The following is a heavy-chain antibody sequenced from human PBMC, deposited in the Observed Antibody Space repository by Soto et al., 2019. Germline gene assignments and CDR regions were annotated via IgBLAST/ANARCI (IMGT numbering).Heavy chain of an antibody. CDR1: GGSISSYY. D-gene: IGHD3-22*01. J-gene: IGHJ5*02. CDR3: ARDGSGDSSGYYFPNWFDP. CDR2: IYYSGST. V-gene: IGHV4-59*01. Sequence: LSLTFTVSGGSISSYYWSWIRQPPGKGLEWIGYIYYSGSTNYNPSLKSRVTISVDTSKNQFSLKLSSVTAADTAVYYCARDGSGDSSGYYFPNWFDPWGQGTLVTVSS.